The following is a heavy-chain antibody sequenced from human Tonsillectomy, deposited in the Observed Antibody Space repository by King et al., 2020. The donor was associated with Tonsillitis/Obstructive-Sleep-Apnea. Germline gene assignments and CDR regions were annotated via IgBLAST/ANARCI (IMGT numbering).Heavy chain of an antibody. CDR1: GGAISSSNW. CDR3: ARVGYSGSYSTLNDAFDI. V-gene: IGHV4-4*02. J-gene: IGHJ3*02. CDR2: IYHSGGA. D-gene: IGHD1-26*01. Sequence: QLQESGPGLVKPSGTLSLTCAVSGGAISSSNWWSWVRQPPGKGLEWIGEIYHSGGANYNPPPKRRVTISEDKAKNQFSLKLSSVTAADTAVYYCARVGYSGSYSTLNDAFDIWGQGTMVTVSS.